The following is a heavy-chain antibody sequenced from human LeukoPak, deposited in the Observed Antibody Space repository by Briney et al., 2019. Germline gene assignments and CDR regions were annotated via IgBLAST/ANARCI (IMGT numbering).Heavy chain of an antibody. CDR1: GFTFSSHG. CDR2: ISPSGDIT. Sequence: GGTLRLSCAGSGFTFSSHGMDWVRQAPGKGLEWVSGISPSGDITYYADSVKGRFTISRDNSKNTVFLQMNSLRAEDAAVYYCARKPQYCSGGSCYSGNFDYWGQGTLVTVSS. V-gene: IGHV3-23*01. J-gene: IGHJ4*02. CDR3: ARKPQYCSGGSCYSGNFDY. D-gene: IGHD2-15*01.